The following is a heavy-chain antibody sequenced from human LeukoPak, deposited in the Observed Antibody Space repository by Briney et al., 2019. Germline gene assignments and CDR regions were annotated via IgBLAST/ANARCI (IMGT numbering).Heavy chain of an antibody. V-gene: IGHV1-2*02. CDR2: INPNSGGT. CDR3: ATAQVPWSGQRWYYFDY. CDR1: GYTFTGYY. J-gene: IGHJ4*02. D-gene: IGHD3-3*01. Sequence: GASVKVSCKASGYTFTGYYMHWVRQAPGQGLEWMGWINPNSGGTNYAQKFQGRVTMTRDTSISTAYMELSRLRSDDTAVYYCATAQVPWSGQRWYYFDYWGQGTLVTVSS.